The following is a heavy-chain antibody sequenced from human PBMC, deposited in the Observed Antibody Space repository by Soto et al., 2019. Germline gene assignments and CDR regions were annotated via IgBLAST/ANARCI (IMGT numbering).Heavy chain of an antibody. D-gene: IGHD1-1*01. CDR3: ARDPVGTGDYGMDV. J-gene: IGHJ6*02. CDR1: GFTFSSYA. V-gene: IGHV3-30-3*01. CDR2: ISYDGSNK. Sequence: QVQLVESGGGLVQPGRSLRLSCAASGFTFSSYAMHWVRQAPGKGLEWVAVISYDGSNKYYADSVKGRFTISRDNSKNTLYLQMNSLRAEDTAVYYCARDPVGTGDYGMDVWGQGTTVTVSS.